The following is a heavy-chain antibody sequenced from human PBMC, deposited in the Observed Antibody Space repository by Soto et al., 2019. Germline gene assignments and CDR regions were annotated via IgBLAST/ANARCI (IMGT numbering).Heavy chain of an antibody. J-gene: IGHJ6*02. Sequence: GGSLRLSCAASGFTFSSYGMHWVRQAPGKGLEWVAVISYDGSNKYYADSVKGRFTISRDNSKNTLYLQMNGLRAEDTAVYYCAKEVLDYDSSGYYLYYYYGMDVWGQGTTVTVS. CDR2: ISYDGSNK. D-gene: IGHD3-22*01. V-gene: IGHV3-30*18. CDR3: AKEVLDYDSSGYYLYYYYGMDV. CDR1: GFTFSSYG.